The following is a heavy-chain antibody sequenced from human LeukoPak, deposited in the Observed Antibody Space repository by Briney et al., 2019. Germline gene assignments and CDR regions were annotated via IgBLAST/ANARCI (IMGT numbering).Heavy chain of an antibody. J-gene: IGHJ4*02. Sequence: SVKVSCTASGGTFSSYAISWVRQAPGQGLEWRGGIIPIFGTANYAQKLQGRVTITAHVYTSTAYMELSSLRSEATAVYYCARDDPYYGSGSLFDYWGQGTLVTVSS. CDR2: IIPIFGTA. CDR3: ARDDPYYGSGSLFDY. V-gene: IGHV1-69*13. CDR1: GGTFSSYA. D-gene: IGHD3-10*01.